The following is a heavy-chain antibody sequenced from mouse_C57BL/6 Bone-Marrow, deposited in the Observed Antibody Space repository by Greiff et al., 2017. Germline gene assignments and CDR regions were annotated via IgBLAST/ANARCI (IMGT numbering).Heavy chain of an antibody. V-gene: IGHV1-69*02. Sequence: VQLQQSGAELVKPGASVKMSCKASGYTFTSYWITWVKQRPGQGLEWIGEIDPSDSYTNYNQKFKGKATLTVDTSSSTAYMQLSSLTSEDSAVYYGARALYYFGYFDVWGTGTTVTVSS. CDR3: ARALYYFGYFDV. CDR1: GYTFTSYW. J-gene: IGHJ1*03. D-gene: IGHD1-1*01. CDR2: IDPSDSYT.